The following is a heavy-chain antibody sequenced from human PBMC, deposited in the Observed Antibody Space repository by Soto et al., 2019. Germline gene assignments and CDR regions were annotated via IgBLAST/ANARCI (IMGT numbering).Heavy chain of an antibody. J-gene: IGHJ6*02. CDR3: ARRADYDVYGMDV. CDR2: IDPSDSYT. D-gene: IGHD4-17*01. V-gene: IGHV5-10-1*01. Sequence: GESLKISCKGSGYSFPTHWISWVRQMPGKGLEWMGRIDPSDSYTNYSPSFQGHVTISADKSISTAYLQWSSLKASDTAMYYCARRADYDVYGMDVWGQGTTVTVSS. CDR1: GYSFPTHW.